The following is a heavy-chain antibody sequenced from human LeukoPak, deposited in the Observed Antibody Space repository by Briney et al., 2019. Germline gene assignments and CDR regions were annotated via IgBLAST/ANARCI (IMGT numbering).Heavy chain of an antibody. V-gene: IGHV3-7*01. CDR1: GFTFSHYW. CDR3: ARVGPWFGKLPSYYYFED. CDR2: IKQDVSEK. J-gene: IGHJ4*02. Sequence: QPGGSLRLSCAASGFTFSHYWMSWVRQAPGRGLEWVANIKQDVSEKYYVDSVKGRFTISRDNAKNSLFLQMNSLRAEDTAVYYCARVGPWFGKLPSYYYFEDWGQGTLVTVSS. D-gene: IGHD3-10*01.